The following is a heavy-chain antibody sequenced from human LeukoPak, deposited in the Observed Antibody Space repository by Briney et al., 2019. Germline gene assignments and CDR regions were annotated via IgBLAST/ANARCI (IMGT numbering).Heavy chain of an antibody. Sequence: PGGSLRLSCAASGFTFDDYAMYWVRQPPGRGLEWVSGISWKSGSIGYADSVKGRFTISRDNAKNSLYLQMNSLRVEDTAVYYCAKLAKYFYGSETYYFFEHWGQGTPVTASS. V-gene: IGHV3-9*01. CDR3: AKLAKYFYGSETYYFFEH. CDR1: GFTFDDYA. CDR2: ISWKSGSI. J-gene: IGHJ4*02. D-gene: IGHD3-10*01.